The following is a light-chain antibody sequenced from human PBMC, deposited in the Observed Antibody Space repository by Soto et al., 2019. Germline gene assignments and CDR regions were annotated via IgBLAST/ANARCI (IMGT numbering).Light chain of an antibody. CDR2: YDS. Sequence: SYELTQPPSVSVAPGKTARITCGGNNIGSKSVHWYQQKPGQAPVLVIYYDSDRSSGIPERFSGSNSGNTATLTISRVEAGDEADYYCQVWDSSSDHPGGVVFGGGTKLTVL. CDR1: NIGSKS. V-gene: IGLV3-21*04. J-gene: IGLJ2*01. CDR3: QVWDSSSDHPGGVV.